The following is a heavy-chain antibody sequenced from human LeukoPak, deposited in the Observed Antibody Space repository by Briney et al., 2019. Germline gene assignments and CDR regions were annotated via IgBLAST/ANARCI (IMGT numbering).Heavy chain of an antibody. V-gene: IGHV1-2*02. CDR2: IKPTSGDR. Sequence: VASVKVSCKASGYTFTGYYMHWVRQAPGQGLEWMGWIKPTSGDRNYAQKFQDRVTLSRDTSASTVYMELSSLRSEDTAIYYCARIRDGYNDAYDIWGQGTVVTVPS. CDR1: GYTFTGYY. J-gene: IGHJ3*02. D-gene: IGHD5-24*01. CDR3: ARIRDGYNDAYDI.